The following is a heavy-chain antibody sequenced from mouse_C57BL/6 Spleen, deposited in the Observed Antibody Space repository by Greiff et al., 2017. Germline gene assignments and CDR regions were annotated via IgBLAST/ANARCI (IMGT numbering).Heavy chain of an antibody. D-gene: IGHD1-1*01. V-gene: IGHV1-52*01. Sequence: QVHVKQPGADLVRPGSSVKLSCKASGYTFTSYWMHWVKQRPIQGLEWIGNIDPSDSETHYNQKFKDKATLTVDKSSSTAYMQLSSLTSEDSAVYYCARMVAFHYYGSSYDYWYFDVWGTGTTVTVSS. J-gene: IGHJ1*03. CDR1: GYTFTSYW. CDR2: IDPSDSET. CDR3: ARMVAFHYYGSSYDYWYFDV.